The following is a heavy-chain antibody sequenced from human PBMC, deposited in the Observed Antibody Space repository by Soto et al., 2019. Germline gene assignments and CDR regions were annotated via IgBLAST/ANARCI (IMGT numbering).Heavy chain of an antibody. V-gene: IGHV3-33*01. CDR2: IWYDGSNK. D-gene: IGHD3-10*01. J-gene: IGHJ6*02. CDR1: GFTFSSYG. Sequence: PGGSLRLSCAASGFTFSSYGMHWVRQAPGKGLEWVAVIWYDGSNKYYADSVKGRFTISRDNSKNTLYLQMNSLRAEDTAVYYCARVLYYGSGSLYRGRYGMDVWGQGTTVTVSS. CDR3: ARVLYYGSGSLYRGRYGMDV.